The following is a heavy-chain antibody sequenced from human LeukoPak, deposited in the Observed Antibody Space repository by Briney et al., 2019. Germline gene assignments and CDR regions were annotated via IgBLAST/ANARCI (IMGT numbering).Heavy chain of an antibody. CDR3: AAHSSGWSPYYYYMDV. D-gene: IGHD6-19*01. V-gene: IGHV4-34*01. Sequence: SETLSLTCAVYGGSFSGYYWSWIRQPPGKGLEWIGEINHSGSTNYNPSLKSRVTISVDTSKNQFSLQLNSVTPEDTAVYYCAAHSSGWSPYYYYMDVWGKGTTVTISS. J-gene: IGHJ6*03. CDR1: GGSFSGYY. CDR2: INHSGST.